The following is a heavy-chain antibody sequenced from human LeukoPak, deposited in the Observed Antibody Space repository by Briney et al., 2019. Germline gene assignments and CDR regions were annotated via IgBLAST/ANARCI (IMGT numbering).Heavy chain of an antibody. D-gene: IGHD6-19*01. Sequence: GGSLRLSCRTSGFTFGDYAMNWVRQAPGKGLEWVGFIRSKTYGGTTEYAASVKGRFTISRDDSKSIAYLQMNSLRAEDTAVYYCAKLDQWLPFKIFDYWGQGTLVTVSS. V-gene: IGHV3-49*04. CDR1: GFTFGDYA. CDR2: IRSKTYGGTT. J-gene: IGHJ4*02. CDR3: AKLDQWLPFKIFDY.